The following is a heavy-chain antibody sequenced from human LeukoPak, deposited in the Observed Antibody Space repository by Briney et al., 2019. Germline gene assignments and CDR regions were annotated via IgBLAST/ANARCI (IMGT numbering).Heavy chain of an antibody. CDR3: ARVAAAGTGIFVNFYYSMDI. J-gene: IGHJ6*03. CDR1: GFMHRRRDW. Sequence: GGSLSLTRVASGFMHRRRDWMTWVRQTPGKGLEGVANIKQGGSEKNYVDSVKGRFTISRDNAKNSVDLQMNRLRVEDTAVYYCARVAAAGTGIFVNFYYSMDIWGKGTTVTISS. V-gene: IGHV3-7*01. D-gene: IGHD6-13*01. CDR2: IKQGGSEK.